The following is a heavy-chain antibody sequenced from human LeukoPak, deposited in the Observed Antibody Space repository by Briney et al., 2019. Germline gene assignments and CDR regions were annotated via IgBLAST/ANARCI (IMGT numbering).Heavy chain of an antibody. J-gene: IGHJ4*02. CDR2: IIPIFGTA. CDR3: ARSRQVYFDWSPNYYFDY. D-gene: IGHD3-9*01. CDR1: GGTFSSYA. V-gene: IGHV1-69*05. Sequence: SVKVSCKASGGTFSSYAISWVRQAPGQGLEWMGGIIPIFGTANYAQKFQGRVTITTDESTSTAYMELSSLRSEDTAVYYCARSRQVYFDWSPNYYFDYWGQGTLVTVSS.